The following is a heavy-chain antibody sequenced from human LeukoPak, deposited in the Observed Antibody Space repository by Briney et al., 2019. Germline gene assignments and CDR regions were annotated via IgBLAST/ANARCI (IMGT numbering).Heavy chain of an antibody. CDR2: IYYSGST. V-gene: IGHV4-39*07. Sequence: SETLSLTCIVSGGSISSSNYYWGWIRQPPGKGLEWIGSIYYSGSTYYNPSLKSRVTISVDTSKNQFSLKLSSVTAADTAVYYCARGDSSGYYPDYWGQGTLVTVSS. CDR3: ARGDSSGYYPDY. J-gene: IGHJ4*02. CDR1: GGSISSSNYY. D-gene: IGHD3-22*01.